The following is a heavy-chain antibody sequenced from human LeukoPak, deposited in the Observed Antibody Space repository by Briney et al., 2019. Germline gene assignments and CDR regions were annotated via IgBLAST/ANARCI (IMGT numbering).Heavy chain of an antibody. V-gene: IGHV4-39*01. Sequence: TPSETLSLTCTVSGDSISVDNYYWGWIRRPPGKGLESIGSIYYSGNTYYNPSLKSRVSISVDTSKNQFSLKVTSVTAADTAVYYCARHVGHYYGSGTSPYYYDYWGQGTLVTVSS. CDR1: GDSISVDNYY. CDR2: IYYSGNT. J-gene: IGHJ4*02. CDR3: ARHVGHYYGSGTSPYYYDY. D-gene: IGHD3-10*01.